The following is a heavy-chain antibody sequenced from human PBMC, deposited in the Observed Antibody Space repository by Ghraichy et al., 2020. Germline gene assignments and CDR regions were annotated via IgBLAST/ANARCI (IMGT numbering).Heavy chain of an antibody. J-gene: IGHJ5*02. Sequence: SETLSLTCTVSGGSVSSGSYYWSWIRQPPGKGLEWIGYIYYSGSTNYNPSLKSRVTISVDTSKNQFSLKLSSVTAADTAVYYCARVIPNSWSGWFDPWGQGTLVTVSS. D-gene: IGHD6-13*01. CDR2: IYYSGST. CDR1: GGSVSSGSYY. V-gene: IGHV4-61*01. CDR3: ARVIPNSWSGWFDP.